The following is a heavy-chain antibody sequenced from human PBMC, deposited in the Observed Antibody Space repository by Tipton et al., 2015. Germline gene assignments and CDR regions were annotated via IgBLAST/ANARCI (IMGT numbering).Heavy chain of an antibody. V-gene: IGHV3-48*02. Sequence: SLRLSCSASGFTFSTFGLGWVRQTPGKGLEWVSYISSGSSLIYYADSVKGRFTISRDNAKNSLYLQMNSLRDEDTAVYYCARDQDLSRYYYFVMDVWGQGTTVTVSS. D-gene: IGHD2-15*01. CDR3: ARDQDLSRYYYFVMDV. CDR2: ISSGSSLI. J-gene: IGHJ6*02. CDR1: GFTFSTFG.